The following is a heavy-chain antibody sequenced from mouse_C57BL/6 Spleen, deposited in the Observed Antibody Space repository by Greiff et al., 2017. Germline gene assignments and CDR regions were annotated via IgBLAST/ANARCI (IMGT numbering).Heavy chain of an antibody. CDR1: GYTFTDYY. CDR2: IYPGSGNT. J-gene: IGHJ2*01. D-gene: IGHD1-1*01. Sequence: QVQLKESGAELVRPGASVKLSCKASGYTFTDYYINWVKQRPGQGLEWIARIYPGSGNTYYNEKFKGKATLTAEKSSSTAYMQLSSLTSEDSAVYFCARDYGSSEFDYWGQGTTLTVSS. CDR3: ARDYGSSEFDY. V-gene: IGHV1-76*01.